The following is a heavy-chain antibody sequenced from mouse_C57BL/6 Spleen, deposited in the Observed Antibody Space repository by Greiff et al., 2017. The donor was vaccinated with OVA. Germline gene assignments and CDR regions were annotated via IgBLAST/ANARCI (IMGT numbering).Heavy chain of an antibody. Sequence: QVQLQQSGPELVKPGASVKISCKASGYAFSSSWMNWVKQRPGKGLEWIGRIYPGAGDTNYNGKFKGKATLTADKSSSTAYMQLSSLTSEDSAVYFCAREGLRRGVYAMDYWGQGTSVTVSS. CDR1: GYAFSSSW. J-gene: IGHJ4*01. CDR2: IYPGAGDT. D-gene: IGHD2-4*01. V-gene: IGHV1-82*01. CDR3: AREGLRRGVYAMDY.